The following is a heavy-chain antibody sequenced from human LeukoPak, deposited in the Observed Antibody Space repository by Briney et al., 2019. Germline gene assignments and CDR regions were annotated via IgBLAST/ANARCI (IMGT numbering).Heavy chain of an antibody. D-gene: IGHD2-2*01. CDR2: IIPIFGTA. CDR3: ARDCSSTSCYGGGYDY. V-gene: IGHV1-69*01. J-gene: IGHJ4*02. CDR1: GGTFSSYA. Sequence: GASVKVSCTASGGTFSSYAISWVRQPPGQGLEWMGWIIPIFGTANYAQKFQGRVTITADESTSTAYLELSSLRSEDTAVYYCARDCSSTSCYGGGYDYWGQGTLVTVSS.